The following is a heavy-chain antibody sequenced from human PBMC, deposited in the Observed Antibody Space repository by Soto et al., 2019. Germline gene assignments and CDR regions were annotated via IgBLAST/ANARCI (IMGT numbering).Heavy chain of an antibody. CDR2: ISAYNGNT. CDR1: GYTFTSYG. CDR3: ARQGYCSGGSCQSYYYYYYMDV. D-gene: IGHD2-15*01. J-gene: IGHJ6*03. Sequence: ASVKVSCKASGYTFTSYGISWVRQAPGQGLEWMGWISAYNGNTNYAQKLQGRVTMTTDTSTSTAYMELRSLRSDDTAVYYCARQGYCSGGSCQSYYYYYYMDVWGKGTTVTVSS. V-gene: IGHV1-18*01.